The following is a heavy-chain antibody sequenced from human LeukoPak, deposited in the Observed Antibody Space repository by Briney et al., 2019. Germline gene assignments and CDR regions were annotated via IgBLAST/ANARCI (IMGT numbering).Heavy chain of an antibody. D-gene: IGHD2-21*01. J-gene: IGHJ4*02. CDR3: ARGSIPDY. Sequence: SETLSLSCTVSGGSISRGRYHWNWIRQPAGKGLEWIGRIYTSGTPHYNPSLKSRVTISVDTSRNQFSLKLSSVTAADTAVYYCARGSIPDYWGQGILVTVSS. V-gene: IGHV4-61*02. CDR1: GGSISRGRYH. CDR2: IYTSGTP.